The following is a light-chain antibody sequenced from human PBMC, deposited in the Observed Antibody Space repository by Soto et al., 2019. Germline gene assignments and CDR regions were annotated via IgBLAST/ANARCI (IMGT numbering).Light chain of an antibody. Sequence: QSVLTQPPLASGTPGQRVTFSCSGSSSNIGINTVNWYRQLPGTAPQLLISDNHRRPSGVPDRFSGSKSGTSASLAISGLQSEDEATYFCAAWDVSLKGFVFGTGTKATVL. CDR3: AAWDVSLKGFV. CDR1: SSNIGINT. V-gene: IGLV1-44*01. CDR2: DNH. J-gene: IGLJ1*01.